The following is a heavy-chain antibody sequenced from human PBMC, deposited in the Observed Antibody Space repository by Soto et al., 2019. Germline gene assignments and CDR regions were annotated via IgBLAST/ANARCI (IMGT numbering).Heavy chain of an antibody. CDR3: ARDRGYDAHDYYYNAMDV. CDR1: GFTFSSHV. CDR2: ISTGGGST. Sequence: EVQLLESGGGLVQPGGSLRLSCAASGFTFSSHVMSWVRQAPGKGLEWVSGISTGGGSTDYADSVKGRFTISRDNAKNSLYLQMNSLRAEDTAVYYCARDRGYDAHDYYYNAMDVWGQGTTVTVSS. V-gene: IGHV3-23*01. D-gene: IGHD2-15*01. J-gene: IGHJ6*02.